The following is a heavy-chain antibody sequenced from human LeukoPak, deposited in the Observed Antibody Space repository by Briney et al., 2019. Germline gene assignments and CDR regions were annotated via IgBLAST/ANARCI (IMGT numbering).Heavy chain of an antibody. CDR2: ISSSGSTI. J-gene: IGHJ4*02. CDR3: ARNIVVVTAAPYFDY. Sequence: GGSLRLSCAASGFTFSDYYMSWIRQAPGKGLEWVSYISSSGSTIYYADSVKGRFTISRDNAKNSLYLQMNSLRAEDTAVYYCARNIVVVTAAPYFDYWGQGTLVTVSS. CDR1: GFTFSDYY. V-gene: IGHV3-11*04. D-gene: IGHD2-2*01.